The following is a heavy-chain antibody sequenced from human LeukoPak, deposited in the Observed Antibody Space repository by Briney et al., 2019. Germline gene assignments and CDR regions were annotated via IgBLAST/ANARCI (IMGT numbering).Heavy chain of an antibody. CDR2: ISSIGSYI. CDR3: ARDYGKSGRIDSSFGY. CDR1: GFTFSSYS. Sequence: GVLRLSCAASGFTFSSYSMNWVRQAPGKGLEWVSSISSIGSYIYYADSVKGRFTISRDNAKNSLYLQMNRLRAEDTAVYYCARDYGKSGRIDSSFGYWGQGSLVTVSS. V-gene: IGHV3-21*01. D-gene: IGHD6-13*01. J-gene: IGHJ4*02.